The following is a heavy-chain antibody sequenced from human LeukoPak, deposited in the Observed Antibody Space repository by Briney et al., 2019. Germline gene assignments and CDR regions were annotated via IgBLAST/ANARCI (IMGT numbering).Heavy chain of an antibody. CDR3: ASFPGYYGSGSSD. J-gene: IGHJ4*02. D-gene: IGHD3-10*01. Sequence: GASVKVSCKASGYTFTGYYMHWVRQAPGQGLEWMGRINPNSGGTNYAQKFQGRVTMTRDTSISTAYMELSRLRSDDTAVYYCASFPGYYGSGSSDWGQGTLVTVSS. CDR2: INPNSGGT. CDR1: GYTFTGYY. V-gene: IGHV1-2*06.